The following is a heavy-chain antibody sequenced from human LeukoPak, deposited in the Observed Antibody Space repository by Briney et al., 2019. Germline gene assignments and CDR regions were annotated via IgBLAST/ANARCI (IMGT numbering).Heavy chain of an antibody. CDR1: GYTFTSHG. J-gene: IGHJ4*02. CDR3: ARDEGAGATTDY. D-gene: IGHD1-26*01. Sequence: GASVKVSCKGSGYTFTSHGISWVRQAPGQGPEWMGCISAYNGNTNYAQKFQGRVTMTTDTSTSTAYMELRSLRSDDTAVYYCARDEGAGATTDYWGQGTLVTVSS. CDR2: ISAYNGNT. V-gene: IGHV1-18*01.